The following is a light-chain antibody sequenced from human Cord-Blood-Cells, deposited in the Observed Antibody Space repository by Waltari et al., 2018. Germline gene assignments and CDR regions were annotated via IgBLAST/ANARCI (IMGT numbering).Light chain of an antibody. CDR3: QQANSFPIT. CDR1: QGISSW. CDR2: AAS. V-gene: IGKV1-12*01. J-gene: IGKJ5*01. Sequence: DIQMTQSPSSVSASVGDRVTITFRASQGISSWLVCYQQKPGEAPKLLIYAASSLQSGVTSRFSGSGSGTDFTLTISIMQPEDFATYYCQQANSFPITFGQGTRLEIK.